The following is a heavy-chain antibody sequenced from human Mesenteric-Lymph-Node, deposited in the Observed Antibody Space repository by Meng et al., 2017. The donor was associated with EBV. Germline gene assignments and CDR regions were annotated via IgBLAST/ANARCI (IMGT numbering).Heavy chain of an antibody. CDR3: ARDSGNFSPDS. Sequence: QVTLVEAGAGVEKPGASVKVSCQASGYTFTRDYILWVRQAPGQGLEWMGIINPSGDYTNYAPQFQGRFTLNRDTSTDTVNMEMIGLTSDDTAVYFCARDSGNFSPDSWGQGSLVTVSS. CDR2: INPSGDYT. D-gene: IGHD1-26*01. V-gene: IGHV1-46*01. J-gene: IGHJ4*02. CDR1: GYTFTRDY.